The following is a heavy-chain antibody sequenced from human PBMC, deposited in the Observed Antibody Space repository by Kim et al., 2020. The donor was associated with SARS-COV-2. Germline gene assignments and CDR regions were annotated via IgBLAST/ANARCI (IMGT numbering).Heavy chain of an antibody. CDR3: ARGSYVDTAMVPVDY. Sequence: ASVKVSCKASGYTFTGYYMHWVRQAPGQGLEWMGWINPNSGGTNYAQKFQGRVTMTRDTSISTAYMELSRLRSDDTAVYYCARGSYVDTAMVPVDYWGQGTLVTVSS. CDR2: INPNSGGT. D-gene: IGHD5-18*01. J-gene: IGHJ4*02. CDR1: GYTFTGYY. V-gene: IGHV1-2*02.